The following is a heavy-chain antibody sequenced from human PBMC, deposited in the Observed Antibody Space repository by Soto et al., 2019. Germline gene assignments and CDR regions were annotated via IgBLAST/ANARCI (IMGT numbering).Heavy chain of an antibody. CDR1: GFTFSSYA. CDR2: ISYDGTNK. CDR3: ARDLVFDY. D-gene: IGHD2-8*02. V-gene: IGHV3-30-3*01. J-gene: IGHJ4*02. Sequence: GGSLRLSCAASGFTFSSYAIHWVRQAPGKGLEWVAVISYDGTNKYYADSVKGRFTISRDNSKNTLYLQMNSLRAEDTAVFYCARDLVFDYWGQGTLVTVSS.